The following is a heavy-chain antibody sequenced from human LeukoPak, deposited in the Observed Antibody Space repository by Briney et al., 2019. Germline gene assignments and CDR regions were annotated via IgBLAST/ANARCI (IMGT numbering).Heavy chain of an antibody. V-gene: IGHV1-46*01. CDR3: ARYSYPTRGIVVVPALDY. D-gene: IGHD3-22*01. CDR1: GYTFTSYY. Sequence: GASVKVSCKASGYTFTSYYMHWVRQAPGQGLEWMGIINPSGGSTSYAQKFQGRVTMTRDTSTSTVYMELSSLRSEDTAVYYCARYSYPTRGIVVVPALDYWGQGTLVIVSS. J-gene: IGHJ4*02. CDR2: INPSGGST.